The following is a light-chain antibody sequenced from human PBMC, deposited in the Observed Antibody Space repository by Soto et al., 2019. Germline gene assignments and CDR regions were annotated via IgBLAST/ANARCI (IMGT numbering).Light chain of an antibody. V-gene: IGKV3-11*01. CDR3: QVRDVWPS. J-gene: IGKJ1*01. CDR1: QSVSTS. CDR2: DAS. Sequence: IVLTQSPVTLALSPGESAVLSCRASQSVSTSSAWYQHKPGQAPRLFIYDASKRAPGIPARFTGSGSGTDFTLTISSLEPEDIAVYYCQVRDVWPSFGQGTKVEIK.